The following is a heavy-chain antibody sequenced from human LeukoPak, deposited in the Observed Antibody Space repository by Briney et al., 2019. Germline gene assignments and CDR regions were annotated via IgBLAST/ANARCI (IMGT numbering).Heavy chain of an antibody. V-gene: IGHV4-39*01. CDR2: IYYSGST. J-gene: IGHJ4*02. CDR1: GGSISSSSYY. CDR3: ARGATYSPIDY. Sequence: PSETLSLTCTVSGGSISSSSYYWGWIRQPPGKGLEWTGSIYYSGSTYYNPSLKSRVTISVDTSKNQFSLKLSSVTAADTAVYYCARGATYSPIDYWGQGTLVTVSS. D-gene: IGHD1-26*01.